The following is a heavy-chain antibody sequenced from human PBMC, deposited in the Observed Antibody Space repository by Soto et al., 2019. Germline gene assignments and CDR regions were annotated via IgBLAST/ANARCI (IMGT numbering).Heavy chain of an antibody. CDR1: GGSVSSGSYY. J-gene: IGHJ5*02. CDR2: IYYSGST. V-gene: IGHV4-61*01. Sequence: PSETLSLTCTVSGGSVSSGSYYWSWIRQPPGKGLEWIGYIYYSGSTNYNPSLKSRVTISVDTSKNQFSLKLSSVTAADTAVYYCARSQLHYYDSSGPGWFDPWGQGTLVTVS. D-gene: IGHD3-22*01. CDR3: ARSQLHYYDSSGPGWFDP.